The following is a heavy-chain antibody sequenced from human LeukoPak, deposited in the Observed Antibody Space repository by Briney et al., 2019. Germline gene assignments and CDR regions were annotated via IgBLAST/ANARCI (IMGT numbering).Heavy chain of an antibody. CDR3: ARGAGGSSHFDY. D-gene: IGHD1-26*01. CDR2: MNPNSGNT. J-gene: IGHJ4*02. Sequence: ASAKVSCKASGYTFTSYDINWVRQATGQGLEWMGWMNPNSGNTGYAQKFQGRVTITRNTSISTAYMELSSLRSEDTAVYYCARGAGGSSHFDYWGQGTLVTVSS. V-gene: IGHV1-8*03. CDR1: GYTFTSYD.